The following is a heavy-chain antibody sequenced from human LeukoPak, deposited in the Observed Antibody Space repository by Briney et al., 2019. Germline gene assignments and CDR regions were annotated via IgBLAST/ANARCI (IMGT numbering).Heavy chain of an antibody. CDR2: IYYSGST. Sequence: SETLSLTCTVSGGSISSYYWSWIRQPPGKGLEWIGYIYYSGSTNYNPSLKSRVTISVDTSKNQFSLKLSSVTAADTAVYYCARSSRRSLFFDYWGQGTLVTVSS. V-gene: IGHV4-59*01. D-gene: IGHD6-13*01. CDR1: GGSISSYY. CDR3: ARSSRRSLFFDY. J-gene: IGHJ4*02.